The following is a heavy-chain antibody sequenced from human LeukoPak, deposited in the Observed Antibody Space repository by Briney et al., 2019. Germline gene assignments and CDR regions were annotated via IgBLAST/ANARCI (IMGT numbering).Heavy chain of an antibody. V-gene: IGHV1-2*02. J-gene: IGHJ3*02. CDR1: GYTFTSYG. CDR2: INPNSGGT. Sequence: ASVKVSCKASGYTFTSYGISWVRQAPGQGLEWMGWINPNSGGTNYAQKFQGRVTMTRDTSISTAYMELSRLRSDDTAVYYCARDDSGNAFDIWGQGTMVTVSS. CDR3: ARDDSGNAFDI. D-gene: IGHD4-17*01.